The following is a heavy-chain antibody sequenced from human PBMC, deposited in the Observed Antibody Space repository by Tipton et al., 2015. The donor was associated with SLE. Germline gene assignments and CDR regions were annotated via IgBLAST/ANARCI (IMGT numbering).Heavy chain of an antibody. D-gene: IGHD2-15*01. CDR3: ARGRGVVVAPSFDY. V-gene: IGHV4-34*01. CDR1: GGSFSGYY. CDR2: INHSGST. J-gene: IGHJ4*02. Sequence: TLSLTCTVYGGSFSGYYWSWIRQPPGKGLEWIGEINHSGSTNYNPSLKSRVTISVDTSKNQFSLKLSSVTAADTAVYYCARGRGVVVAPSFDYWGQGTLVTVSS.